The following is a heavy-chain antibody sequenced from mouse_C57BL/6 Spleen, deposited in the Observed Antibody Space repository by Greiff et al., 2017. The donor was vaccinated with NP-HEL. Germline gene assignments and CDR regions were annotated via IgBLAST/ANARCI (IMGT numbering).Heavy chain of an antibody. Sequence: QVQLQQPGAELVKPGASVKLSCKASGYTFTSYWMQWVKQRPGQGLEWIGEIDPSDSYTNYNQKFKGKATLTVDISSSTAYMQLSSLTSEDSAVYYCARLGEAYWGQGTLVTVSA. CDR1: GYTFTSYW. CDR3: ARLGEAY. CDR2: IDPSDSYT. J-gene: IGHJ3*01. V-gene: IGHV1-50*01. D-gene: IGHD4-1*01.